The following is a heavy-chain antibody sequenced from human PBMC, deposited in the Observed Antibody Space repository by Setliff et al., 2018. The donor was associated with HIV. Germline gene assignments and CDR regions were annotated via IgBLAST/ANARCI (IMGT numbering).Heavy chain of an antibody. CDR1: GGSFSGHY. CDR2: INHSGST. J-gene: IGHJ6*03. D-gene: IGHD3-3*01. Sequence: SETLSLTCPVYGGSFSGHYWTWIRQPPGKGLEWIGYINHSGSTNYNPSLKSRVTISADTSKNQFSLKLSSVTAADTAVYYCARGRNFWSDYYHYYYMDVWGKGTMVTVSS. V-gene: IGHV4-34*01. CDR3: ARGRNFWSDYYHYYYMDV.